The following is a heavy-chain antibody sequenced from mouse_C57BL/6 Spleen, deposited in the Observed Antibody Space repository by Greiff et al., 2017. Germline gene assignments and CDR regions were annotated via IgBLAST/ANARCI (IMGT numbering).Heavy chain of an antibody. V-gene: IGHV1-54*01. CDR1: GYAFTNYL. CDR2: LNPGSGGT. Sequence: VQLQESGAELVRPGTSVKVSCKASGYAFTNYLIEWVKQRPGQGLEWIGVLNPGSGGTNYNEKFKGKATLTADKSSSTAYMQLSSLTSEDSAVYFCARYGYDYFDYWGQGTTLTVSS. CDR3: ARYGYDYFDY. J-gene: IGHJ2*01. D-gene: IGHD2-3*01.